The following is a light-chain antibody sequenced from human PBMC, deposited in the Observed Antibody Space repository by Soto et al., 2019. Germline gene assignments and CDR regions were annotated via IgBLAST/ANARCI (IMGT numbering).Light chain of an antibody. CDR2: ATS. CDR1: QSIDNRY. V-gene: IGKV3-20*01. CDR3: QQYFGSSWT. Sequence: EIALTQSRGTLSSSPGERTTISCRASQSIDNRYLAWYQHKPGQAPRLLIYATSSRATGIPDRFGGSGSGTDFTLTINRLEPEDFAVYYCQQYFGSSWTFGQGTKVDI. J-gene: IGKJ1*01.